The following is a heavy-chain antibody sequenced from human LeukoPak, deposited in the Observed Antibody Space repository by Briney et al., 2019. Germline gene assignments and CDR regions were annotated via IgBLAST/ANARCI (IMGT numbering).Heavy chain of an antibody. D-gene: IGHD6-19*01. J-gene: IGHJ3*02. CDR1: GGSISSYY. CDR2: IHYSGNT. CDR3: ALDTSGWSDDSFDI. V-gene: IGHV4-59*03. Sequence: SETLSLTCTVSGGSISSYYWSWIRQPPGKGLEWIGYIHYSGNTNYNPSLKSRVTISIDTSNNQFSLKLSSVTAADTAVYYCALDTSGWSDDSFDIWGQGTTVTVS.